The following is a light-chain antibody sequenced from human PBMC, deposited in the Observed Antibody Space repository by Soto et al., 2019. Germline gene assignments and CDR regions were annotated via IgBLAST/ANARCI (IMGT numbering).Light chain of an antibody. V-gene: IGKV3-20*01. Sequence: EIVLTQSPGTLSLSPGERATLWSRGIQSVSSSYLAWYQQKPGQAPRLLIYGASSRATGIPDRFSGSGSGTDFTLTISRLEPEDFAVYYCQQYGSSPALTFGGGTKVDIK. CDR3: QQYGSSPALT. CDR1: QSVSSSY. CDR2: GAS. J-gene: IGKJ4*01.